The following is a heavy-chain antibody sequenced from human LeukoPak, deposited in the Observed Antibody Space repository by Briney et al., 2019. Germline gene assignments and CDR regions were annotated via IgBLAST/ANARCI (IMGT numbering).Heavy chain of an antibody. V-gene: IGHV1-2*02. CDR2: INPNSGGT. J-gene: IGHJ4*02. CDR1: GYTFTGYY. Sequence: ASVKVSRKASGYTFTGYYMHWVRQAPGQGLEWMGWINPNSGGTNYAQKFQGRVTMTRDTSISTAYMELSRLRSDDTAVYYCARVRRWYDSSGYPHYWGQGTLVTVSS. CDR3: ARVRRWYDSSGYPHY. D-gene: IGHD3-22*01.